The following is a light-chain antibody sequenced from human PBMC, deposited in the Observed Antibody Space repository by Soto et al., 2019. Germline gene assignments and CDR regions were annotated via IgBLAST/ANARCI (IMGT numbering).Light chain of an antibody. CDR2: EVS. Sequence: QSALTQPASVSGSPGQSITISCTGTSSDVGGYNYVSWYQQHPGKAPKLMIYEVSNRPSGVSNRSSGSKSGNTASLTISGLQAEDEADYFCFSFTTTSTHVFGTGTKVTVL. J-gene: IGLJ1*01. CDR3: FSFTTTSTHV. V-gene: IGLV2-14*01. CDR1: SSDVGGYNY.